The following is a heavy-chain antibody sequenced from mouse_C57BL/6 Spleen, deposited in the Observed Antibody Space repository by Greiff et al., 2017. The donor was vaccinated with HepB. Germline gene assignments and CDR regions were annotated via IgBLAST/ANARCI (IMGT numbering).Heavy chain of an antibody. D-gene: IGHD1-1*01. CDR2: IDPSDSYT. CDR1: GYTFTSYW. Sequence: QVQLQQPGAELVMPGASVKLSCKASGYTFTSYWMHWVKQRPGQGLEWIGEIDPSDSYTNYNQKFKGKSTLTVDKSSSTAYMQLSSLTSEDSAVHYCARPDYYGSSSFAYWGQGTLVTVSA. J-gene: IGHJ3*01. CDR3: ARPDYYGSSSFAY. V-gene: IGHV1-69*01.